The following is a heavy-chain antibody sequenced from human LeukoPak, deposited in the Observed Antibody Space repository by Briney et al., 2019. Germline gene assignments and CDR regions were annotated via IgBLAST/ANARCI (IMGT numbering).Heavy chain of an antibody. CDR2: ISGSGGST. V-gene: IGHV3-23*01. D-gene: IGHD1-26*01. CDR3: AKHVWDYYYYMDV. CDR1: GFTFSSYA. J-gene: IGHJ6*03. Sequence: GGSLRLSCAASGFTFSSYAMSWVRQAPGKGLEWVSAISGSGGSTYYADSVKGRFTITRDNSKNTLYLQMNSLGAEDTAVYYCAKHVWDYYYYMDVWGKGTTVTVSS.